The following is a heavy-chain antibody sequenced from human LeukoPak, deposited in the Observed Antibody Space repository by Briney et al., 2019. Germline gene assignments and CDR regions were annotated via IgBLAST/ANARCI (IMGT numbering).Heavy chain of an antibody. CDR2: INNDGSST. Sequence: GGSLRLSCAASGFTFSRYWMHWVRQAPGKGLGWVSRINNDGSSTVYADSVKGRFTISRDNAKNTVYLQMNSLRVEDTAVYYCARGEPNDSYFKWGQGTLVSVSS. CDR1: GFTFSRYW. J-gene: IGHJ4*02. D-gene: IGHD1-26*01. V-gene: IGHV3-74*01. CDR3: ARGEPNDSYFK.